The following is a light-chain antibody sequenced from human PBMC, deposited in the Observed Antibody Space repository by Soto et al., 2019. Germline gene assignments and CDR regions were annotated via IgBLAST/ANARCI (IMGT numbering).Light chain of an antibody. J-gene: IGLJ2*01. CDR1: SSNIGSNT. CDR3: VAWDDSLNGHVV. V-gene: IGLV1-44*01. CDR2: SNN. Sequence: QAVVTQPPSASGTPGQRVTISCSGSSSNIGSNTVNWYQQLPGTAPKLLIYSNNQRPSGVPDRFSGSKSGTSASLAISGLQSEDEADYYCVAWDDSLNGHVVFGGGTKVTVL.